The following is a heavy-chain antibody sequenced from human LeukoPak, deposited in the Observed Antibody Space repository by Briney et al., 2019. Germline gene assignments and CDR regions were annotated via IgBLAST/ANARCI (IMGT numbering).Heavy chain of an antibody. CDR3: ARGVEPLAANTLAY. J-gene: IGHJ4*02. CDR1: GFTVITND. Sequence: GGSLRLSCAASGFTVITNDMTWVRQAPGKGLEWVSVLYSDGNTKYADSVQGRFTISRDNSKNTLYLEMNSLTPHDTAVYYCARGVEPLAANTLAYWGQGTLVTVSS. D-gene: IGHD1-14*01. V-gene: IGHV3-53*01. CDR2: LYSDGNT.